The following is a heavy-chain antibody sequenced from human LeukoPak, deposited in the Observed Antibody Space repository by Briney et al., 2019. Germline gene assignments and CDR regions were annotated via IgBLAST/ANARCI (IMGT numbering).Heavy chain of an antibody. CDR2: INHSGST. J-gene: IGHJ3*02. V-gene: IGHV4-34*01. CDR1: GGSFSGYY. Sequence: SETLSLTCAVYGGSFSGYYWSWIRQPPGKGLEWIGEINHSGSTNYNPSLKSRVTISVDTSKNQFSLKLSSVTAADTAVYYCARGTRAFDIWGQGTVVTVSS. CDR3: ARGTRAFDI.